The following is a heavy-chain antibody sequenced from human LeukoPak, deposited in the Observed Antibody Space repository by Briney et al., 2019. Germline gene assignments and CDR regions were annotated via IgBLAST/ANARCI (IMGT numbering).Heavy chain of an antibody. CDR3: ARVYYYDTSGYYPDLFDF. J-gene: IGHJ4*02. CDR2: IKQDGSEQ. V-gene: IGHV3-7*01. Sequence: GGSLRLSCAASGFTFSSFWMSWVRQAPGEGLERVANIKQDGSEQYYVDSVKGRFTISRDNARNSLYLQMNSLGAEDTAVYYCARVYYYDTSGYYPDLFDFWGQGTLVTVSS. CDR1: GFTFSSFW. D-gene: IGHD3-22*01.